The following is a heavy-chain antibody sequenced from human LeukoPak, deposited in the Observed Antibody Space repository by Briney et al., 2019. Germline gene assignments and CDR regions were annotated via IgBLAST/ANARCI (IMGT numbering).Heavy chain of an antibody. CDR3: AGGSGWPHFVY. CDR2: IYDSGST. Sequence: SETLSLTCTVSGGSISSYYWSWIRQPPGKGLEWIGYIYDSGSTNYNPSLKSRVTISVDTSKNQFSLNLSSVTAADTAVYYCAGGSGWPHFVYWGQGALVTVSS. CDR1: GGSISSYY. J-gene: IGHJ4*02. D-gene: IGHD6-19*01. V-gene: IGHV4-59*01.